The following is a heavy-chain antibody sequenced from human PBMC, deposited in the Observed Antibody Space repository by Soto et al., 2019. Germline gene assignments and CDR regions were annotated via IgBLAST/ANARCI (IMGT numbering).Heavy chain of an antibody. J-gene: IGHJ5*02. CDR2: IYYSGST. V-gene: IGHV4-59*08. Sequence: SETLSLTCPVSGGSISSYYWSWIRQPPGKGLEWIGYIYYSGSTNYNPSLKSRVTISVDTSKNQFSLKLSSVTAADTAVYYCARHEESYYGSGNPLTWGQGTLVTVSS. CDR3: ARHEESYYGSGNPLT. CDR1: GGSISSYY. D-gene: IGHD3-10*01.